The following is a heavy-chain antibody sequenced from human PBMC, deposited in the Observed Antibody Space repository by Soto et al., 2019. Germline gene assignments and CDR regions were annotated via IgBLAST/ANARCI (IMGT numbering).Heavy chain of an antibody. Sequence: ASVKVSCKASGYTFTSYAMHWVLQAPGQRLEWMGWINAGNGNTKYSQKFQGRVTITRDTSASTAYMELSSLRSEDTAVYYCARSPGPRGSYYYYYGMDVWGQGTTVTVSS. D-gene: IGHD3-16*01. CDR2: INAGNGNT. V-gene: IGHV1-3*01. CDR1: GYTFTSYA. J-gene: IGHJ6*02. CDR3: ARSPGPRGSYYYYYGMDV.